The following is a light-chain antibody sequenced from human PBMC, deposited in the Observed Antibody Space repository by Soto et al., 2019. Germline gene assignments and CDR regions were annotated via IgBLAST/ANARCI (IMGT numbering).Light chain of an antibody. CDR2: GAS. CDR1: QRVSSSS. CDR3: YHQDGSLFT. Sequence: EIAWTQSPGTLSLSLGERATLSCRASQRVSSSSFAGYQQKPGQAPRLLIYGASSSATGIPEGFSGSGSATAVTRTISRLEPEDFAVDYCYHQDGSLFTFGPGTKVDVK. V-gene: IGKV3-20*01. J-gene: IGKJ3*01.